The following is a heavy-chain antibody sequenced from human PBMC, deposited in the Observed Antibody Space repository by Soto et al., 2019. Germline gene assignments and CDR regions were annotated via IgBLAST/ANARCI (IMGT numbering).Heavy chain of an antibody. Sequence: GGSLRLSCAASGFTFSSYAMSWVRQAPGKGLEWVSAISGSGGSTYYADSVKGHVTISADKSISTAYLQWSSLKASDTAMYYCARRPYDSSGYSAFDIWGQGTMVTVSS. CDR2: ISGSGGST. D-gene: IGHD3-22*01. V-gene: IGHV3-23*01. CDR1: GFTFSSYA. CDR3: ARRPYDSSGYSAFDI. J-gene: IGHJ3*02.